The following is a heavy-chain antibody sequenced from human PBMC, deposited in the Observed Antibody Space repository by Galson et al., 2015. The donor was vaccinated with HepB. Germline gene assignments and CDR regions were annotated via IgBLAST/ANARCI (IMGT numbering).Heavy chain of an antibody. J-gene: IGHJ4*02. Sequence: SLRLSCAASGFTFDEYAMNWVRQAPGKGLEWVAVITDNGARAYYGNSVTGRFTISRDNSRHRLYLQMNSLGADDTAVYYCAKDLLYFAKGLDSWGQGTLVTVSS. CDR2: ITDNGARA. CDR1: GFTFDEYA. V-gene: IGHV3-23*01. D-gene: IGHD3-16*02. CDR3: AKDLLYFAKGLDS.